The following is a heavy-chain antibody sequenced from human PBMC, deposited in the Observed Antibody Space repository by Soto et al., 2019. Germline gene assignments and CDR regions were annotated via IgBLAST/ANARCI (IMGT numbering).Heavy chain of an antibody. D-gene: IGHD1-26*01. Sequence: QVQLVKSGGGVVQPGRSLRLSCAASGFTFSSYGMHWVRQAPGKGLEWVSVISYDGSNKYYADSVKGRFTISRDNSKHSLYLQMNCRRAEDTAVYYCAKAIVGATPPYYDMDVWSQGNTVTVSS. J-gene: IGHJ6*02. V-gene: IGHV3-30*18. CDR2: ISYDGSNK. CDR3: AKAIVGATPPYYDMDV. CDR1: GFTFSSYG.